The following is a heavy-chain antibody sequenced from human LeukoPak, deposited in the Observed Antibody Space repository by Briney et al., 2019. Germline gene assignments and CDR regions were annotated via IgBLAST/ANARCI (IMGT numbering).Heavy chain of an antibody. V-gene: IGHV4-39*01. CDR3: ARHLFPVADVY. D-gene: IGHD6-19*01. CDR2: IYYSGST. J-gene: IGHJ4*02. CDR1: GGSISSSSYY. Sequence: SETLSLTCTVSGGSISSSSYYWGWIRQPPGKGLEWIGSIYYSGSTYYNPSLKSRVTISVDTSKNQFSLKLSSVTAADTAVYYCARHLFPVADVYWGQGTLVTVSS.